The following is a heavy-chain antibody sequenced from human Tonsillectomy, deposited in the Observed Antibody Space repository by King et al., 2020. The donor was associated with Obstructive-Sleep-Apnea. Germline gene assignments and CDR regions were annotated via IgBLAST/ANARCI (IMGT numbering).Heavy chain of an antibody. CDR1: VGSFSGYH. CDR3: ARRYYGSGSYSPFDY. D-gene: IGHD3-10*01. Sequence: VQLQQWGAGLLKPSETLSLTCAVYVGSFSGYHWSWIRQPPGEGREWSGEMNHSGSTNYNPSLKSRVTMLVDTSKNQFSLNLSSVTAADTAVYYCARRYYGSGSYSPFDYWGQGNLVTVSS. V-gene: IGHV4-34*01. J-gene: IGHJ4*02. CDR2: MNHSGST.